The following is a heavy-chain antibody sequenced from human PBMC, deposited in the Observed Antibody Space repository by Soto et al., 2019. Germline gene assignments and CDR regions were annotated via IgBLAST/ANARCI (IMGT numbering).Heavy chain of an antibody. CDR2: IYYSGST. CDR1: GGSISSYY. Sequence: PSETLSLTCTVSGGSISSYYWSWIRQPPGKGLEWIGYIYYSGSTNYNPSLKSRVTISVDTSKNQFSLKLSSVTAADTAVYYCARASRSSWGLLGYSSSFSLDYWGQGTLVTVSS. D-gene: IGHD6-6*01. V-gene: IGHV4-59*01. J-gene: IGHJ4*02. CDR3: ARASRSSWGLLGYSSSFSLDY.